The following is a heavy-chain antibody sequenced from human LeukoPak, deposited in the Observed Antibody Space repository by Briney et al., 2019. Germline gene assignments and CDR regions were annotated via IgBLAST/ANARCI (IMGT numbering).Heavy chain of an antibody. D-gene: IGHD3-9*01. V-gene: IGHV4-39*07. CDR3: ARGRLTTGGWFDP. CDR2: INHSGST. J-gene: IGHJ5*02. Sequence: PSETLSLTCTVSGASVSSSNYYWSWIRHPPGKGLEWFGEINHSGSTNYNPSLKSRVTISVATSKNQFSLKLTSVTAADTAVYYCARGRLTTGGWFDPWGQGTLVTVSS. CDR1: GASVSSSNYY.